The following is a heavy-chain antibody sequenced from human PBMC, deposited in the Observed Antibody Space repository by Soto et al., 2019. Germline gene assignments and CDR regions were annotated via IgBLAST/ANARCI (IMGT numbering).Heavy chain of an antibody. V-gene: IGHV1-69*01. CDR1: GVSFNNNG. CDR3: ARVLYYGSGSYSPYGMDV. Sequence: QVQLVQSGAEVKKPGSSVKVSCKTSGVSFNNNGIGWVRQAPGHGLEWMGGVSPPFRTSNYARKFQGRISITVDASTGTVNMELSSLTSEHTAQYYCARVLYYGSGSYSPYGMDVWGQGTTVTVSS. J-gene: IGHJ6*02. D-gene: IGHD3-10*01. CDR2: VSPPFRTS.